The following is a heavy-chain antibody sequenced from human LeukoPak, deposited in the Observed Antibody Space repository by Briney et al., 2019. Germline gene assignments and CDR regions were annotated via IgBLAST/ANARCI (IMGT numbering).Heavy chain of an antibody. J-gene: IGHJ4*02. CDR3: AKVTYGSGTYGAFDS. V-gene: IGHV3-21*04. Sequence: GGSLRLSCAASGFTFSSYSMNWVRQAPGKGLEWVSSISSSSSYIYYADSVKGRFTISRDNSKNTLYLQMNSLRAEDTAIYYCAKVTYGSGTYGAFDSWGQGTLVTVSS. D-gene: IGHD3-10*01. CDR2: ISSSSSYI. CDR1: GFTFSSYS.